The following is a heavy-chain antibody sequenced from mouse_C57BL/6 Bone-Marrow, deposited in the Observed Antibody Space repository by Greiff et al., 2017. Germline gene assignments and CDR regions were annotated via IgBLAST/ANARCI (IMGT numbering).Heavy chain of an antibody. V-gene: IGHV1-72*01. Sequence: VQLQQSGAELVKPGASVSLSCKVSGYSFTSYWLHWVKQRPGRGLERIGRIDLNSGGTKYNEKFKSKATLTVDKPSSTAYMLLSRLTSEDSAVYYCARGVLRMDYWGQGTSVTVSS. J-gene: IGHJ4*01. CDR1: GYSFTSYW. CDR3: ARGVLRMDY. D-gene: IGHD1-1*01. CDR2: IDLNSGGT.